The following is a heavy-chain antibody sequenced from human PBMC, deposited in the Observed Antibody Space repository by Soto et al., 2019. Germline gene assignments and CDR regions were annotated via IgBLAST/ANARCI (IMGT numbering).Heavy chain of an antibody. CDR1: GGSFSGYY. Sequence: SETLSLTCAVYGGSFSGYYWSWIRQPPGKGLEWIGEINHSGSTNYNPSLKSRVTISVDTSKNQFSLKLSSVTAADTAVYYCARRWSSSSSPPRVSYYMDVWGKGTTVTVSS. J-gene: IGHJ6*03. D-gene: IGHD6-6*01. CDR2: INHSGST. CDR3: ARRWSSSSSPPRVSYYMDV. V-gene: IGHV4-34*01.